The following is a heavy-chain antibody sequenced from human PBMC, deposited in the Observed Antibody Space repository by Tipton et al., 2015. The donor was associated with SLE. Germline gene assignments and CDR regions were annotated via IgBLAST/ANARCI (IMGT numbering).Heavy chain of an antibody. J-gene: IGHJ3*02. CDR3: ARNHYHISTGYSDAFDI. CDR2: IYYSGIT. Sequence: TLSLTCTVSGDSISSYYWSWIRQPPGKGLEWIGYIYYSGITNYNPSLKSRVTISVDTSKNQFSLKLSSVTAADTAVYYCARNHYHISTGYSDAFDIWGQGTMVTVSS. V-gene: IGHV4-59*01. CDR1: GDSISSYY. D-gene: IGHD3-9*01.